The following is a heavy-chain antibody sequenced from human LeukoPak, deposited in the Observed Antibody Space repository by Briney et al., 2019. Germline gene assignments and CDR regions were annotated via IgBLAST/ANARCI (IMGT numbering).Heavy chain of an antibody. CDR2: IIPIFGTA. CDR3: ARTKQLRGYYFDY. Sequence: ASVKVSCKASGGTFSSYAISWVRQAPGQGLEWMGGIIPIFGTANYAQKFQGRVTITADESTSTAYMELSSLRSEDTAVYYCARTKQLRGYYFDYWGQGTLVTVSS. CDR1: GGTFSSYA. D-gene: IGHD6-6*01. V-gene: IGHV1-69*01. J-gene: IGHJ4*02.